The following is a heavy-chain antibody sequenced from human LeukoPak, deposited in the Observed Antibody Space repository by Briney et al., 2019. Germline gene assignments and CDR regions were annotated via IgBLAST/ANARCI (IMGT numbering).Heavy chain of an antibody. CDR1: GGSISSGGYS. CDR2: IYHSGST. D-gene: IGHD3-3*01. V-gene: IGHV4-30-2*01. J-gene: IGHJ4*02. Sequence: SQTLSLTCAVSGGSISSGGYSWSWIRQPPGKGLEWIGYIYHSGSTYYNPSLKSRVTISVDRSKNQLSLKLSSVTAADTAVYYCARGGTETYYDFWSGYSFDYWGQGTLVTVSS. CDR3: ARGGTETYYDFWSGYSFDY.